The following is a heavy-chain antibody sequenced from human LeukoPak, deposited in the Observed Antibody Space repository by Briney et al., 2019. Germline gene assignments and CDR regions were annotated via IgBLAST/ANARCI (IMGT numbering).Heavy chain of an antibody. Sequence: GESLKISCKGSGSSFTSYWIAWVRQMPGKGLEWMGIIYPGDSDTRYSPSFQGQVTISADKSISTAYLQWSSLKASDNAIYYCARRASSEEYFQHWGQGTLVTVSS. J-gene: IGHJ1*01. V-gene: IGHV5-51*01. CDR3: ARRASSEEYFQH. CDR1: GSSFTSYW. D-gene: IGHD6-13*01. CDR2: IYPGDSDT.